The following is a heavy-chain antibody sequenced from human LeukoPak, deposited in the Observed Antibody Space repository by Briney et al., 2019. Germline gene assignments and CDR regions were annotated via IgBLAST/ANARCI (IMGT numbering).Heavy chain of an antibody. J-gene: IGHJ4*02. V-gene: IGHV3-23*01. CDR2: ISASADNT. D-gene: IGHD6-19*01. CDR3: ATGAASRGWLSHDH. CDR1: GFAFSSLS. Sequence: GGSLRLSCVASGFAFSSLSMSWVRQAPGKGLKWVSDISASADNTHYADSVKGRFIIFRDNSKNTVFLQMNSLTVEDTAVYYCATGAASRGWLSHDHWGQGTLVTVSS.